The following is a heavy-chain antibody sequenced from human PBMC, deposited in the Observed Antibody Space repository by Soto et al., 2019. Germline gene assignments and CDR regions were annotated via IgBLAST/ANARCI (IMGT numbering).Heavy chain of an antibody. CDR1: GFIFSTYA. J-gene: IGHJ3*02. CDR3: AHPRGYGVFDAVDI. CDR2: IDSSGGST. V-gene: IGHV3-23*01. D-gene: IGHD4-17*01. Sequence: GGSLSLSCAASGFIFSTYAMNWVRPAPGKGLEWVSAIDSSGGSTYYAESVRGRFTISRDNSINTLYLQMSTLRTEDTAVYYCAHPRGYGVFDAVDIWGQGTMVTVSS.